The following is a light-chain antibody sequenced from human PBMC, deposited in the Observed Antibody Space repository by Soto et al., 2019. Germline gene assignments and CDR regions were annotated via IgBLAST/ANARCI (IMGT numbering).Light chain of an antibody. CDR3: DTWDSNPPVV. CDR2: LEGSGSY. Sequence: QSVLTQSSSASASLGSSVKLTCTLSSGHSSYIIAWHQQQPGKAPRYLMKLEGSGSYNKGSGVPDRFSGSSSGADRYLTISNLQSEDEADYYCDTWDSNPPVVFGGGTKLTVL. CDR1: SGHSSYI. J-gene: IGLJ2*01. V-gene: IGLV4-60*03.